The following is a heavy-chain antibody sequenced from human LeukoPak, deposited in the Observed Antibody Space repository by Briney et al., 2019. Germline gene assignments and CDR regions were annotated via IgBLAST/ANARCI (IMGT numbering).Heavy chain of an antibody. J-gene: IGHJ4*02. CDR3: AGDLHCSGGSCYSWIFDY. CDR2: ISSSSSYI. V-gene: IGHV3-21*01. Sequence: GGSLRLSCAASGFTFSSYSMNWVRQAPGKGLEWVSSISSSSSYIYYADSVKGRFTISRDNAKNSLYLQMNSLRAEDTAVYYCAGDLHCSGGSCYSWIFDYWGQGTLVTVSS. CDR1: GFTFSSYS. D-gene: IGHD2-15*01.